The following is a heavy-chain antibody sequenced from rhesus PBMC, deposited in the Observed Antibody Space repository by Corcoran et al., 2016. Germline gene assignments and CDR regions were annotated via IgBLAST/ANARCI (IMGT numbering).Heavy chain of an antibody. V-gene: IGHV4-127*01. CDR2: IYGCSCST. Sequence: QVQLQASGPGLVKPSETLSLTCAVSGYSISSGYGWGWISQPPGKGLEWIGQIYGCSCSTYYNPALRSRVTVSKDTSKNQFALKLSSVTDADTAVYYCASLASSGVSFEFWGQGALVTGSS. D-gene: IGHD6-25*01. CDR1: GYSISSGYG. CDR3: ASLASSGVSFEF. J-gene: IGHJ1*01.